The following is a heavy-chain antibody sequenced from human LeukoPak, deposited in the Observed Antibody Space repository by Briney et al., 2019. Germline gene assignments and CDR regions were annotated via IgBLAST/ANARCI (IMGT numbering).Heavy chain of an antibody. Sequence: ASVKVSCKASGYTFTTYYMHWVRQAPGQGLEWMGMIYPRDGSTSYAQKFQGRVTVTRDTSTSTVHMELSGLRSEDTAVYYCARDQEGFDYWGQGTLVTVSS. CDR2: IYPRDGST. J-gene: IGHJ4*02. V-gene: IGHV1-46*01. CDR3: ARDQEGFDY. CDR1: GYTFTTYY.